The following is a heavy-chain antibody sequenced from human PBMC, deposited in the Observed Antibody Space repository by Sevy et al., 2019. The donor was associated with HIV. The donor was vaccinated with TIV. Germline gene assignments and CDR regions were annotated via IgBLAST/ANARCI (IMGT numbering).Heavy chain of an antibody. J-gene: IGHJ4*02. D-gene: IGHD6-19*01. CDR1: GDSVSSNSAA. CDR2: TYYRSKWYN. CDR3: ARGYRPYSSCWLYYFDY. V-gene: IGHV6-1*01. Sequence: SQTLSLTCAISGDSVSSNSAAWNWIRQSPSRGLEWLGRTYYRSKWYNDYAVSVKSRITINPDTSKNQFSLQLNSVSPEDTAVYYCARGYRPYSSCWLYYFDYWGQGTLVTVSS.